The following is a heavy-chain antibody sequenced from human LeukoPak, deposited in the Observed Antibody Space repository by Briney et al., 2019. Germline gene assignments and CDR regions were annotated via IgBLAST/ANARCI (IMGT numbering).Heavy chain of an antibody. CDR2: IYYSGNT. CDR3: ARHPLRLNWFDP. J-gene: IGHJ5*02. Sequence: PSETLSLTCTVSGGPISGSSYYWGWIRQPPGKGLDWIGSIYYSGNTYYTPSLKSRVTISVDTSKNQFSLKLSSITASDTAMYYCARHPLRLNWFDPWGQGTLVTVSS. D-gene: IGHD2-15*01. CDR1: GGPISGSSYY. V-gene: IGHV4-39*01.